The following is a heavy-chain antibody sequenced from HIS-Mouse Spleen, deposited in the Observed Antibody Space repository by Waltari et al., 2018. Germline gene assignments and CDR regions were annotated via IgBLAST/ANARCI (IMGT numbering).Heavy chain of an antibody. CDR2: MNPNSGNT. J-gene: IGHJ5*02. V-gene: IGHV1-8*01. D-gene: IGHD5-18*01. CDR3: ARIGSHRRGYSYGYWFDP. Sequence: QVQLVQSGAEVKKPGASVKVSCKASGYTFTSYDINWVQQATGQGLEWMGWMNPNSGNTGYAQKFQGRVTMTRNTSISTAYMELSSLRSEDTAVYYCARIGSHRRGYSYGYWFDPWGQGTLVTVSS. CDR1: GYTFTSYD.